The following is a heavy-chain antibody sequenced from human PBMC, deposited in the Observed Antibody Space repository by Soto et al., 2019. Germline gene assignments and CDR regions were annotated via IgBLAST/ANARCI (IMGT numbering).Heavy chain of an antibody. CDR1: GFTFSSYG. CDR2: ISYDGSNK. V-gene: IGHV3-30*03. CDR3: ARRNQGGSLYYYYYGIDV. D-gene: IGHD3-10*01. Sequence: QVQLVESGGGVVQPGRSLRLSCAASGFTFSSYGMYWVRQAPGKGLEWVATISYDGSNKYYADSVKGRFTISRDNSRNTLYLQMNSLSDEDTAVYYCARRNQGGSLYYYYYGIDVWGQGTTVTVSS. J-gene: IGHJ6*02.